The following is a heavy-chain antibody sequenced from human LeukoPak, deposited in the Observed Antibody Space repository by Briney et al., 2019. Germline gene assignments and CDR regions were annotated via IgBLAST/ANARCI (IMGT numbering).Heavy chain of an antibody. CDR3: AKDRRITIFGVVIRPDAFDI. J-gene: IGHJ3*02. CDR2: IWYDGSNK. D-gene: IGHD3-3*01. Sequence: GGSLRLSCAASGFTFSSYGMHWVRQAPGKGLEWVAFIWYDGSNKYYADSVKGRFTISRDNSKNTLYLQMNSLRAEDTAVYYCAKDRRITIFGVVIRPDAFDIWGQGTMVTVSS. CDR1: GFTFSSYG. V-gene: IGHV3-30*02.